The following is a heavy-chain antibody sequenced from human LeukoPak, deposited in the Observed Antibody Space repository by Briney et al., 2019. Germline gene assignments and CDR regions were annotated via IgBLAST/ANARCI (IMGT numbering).Heavy chain of an antibody. CDR1: GFTFNNYW. V-gene: IGHV3-74*01. CDR3: ARVYDYGFD. CDR2: INNDGSST. Sequence: GGSLRLSCAASGFTFNNYWMRWVRQAPGKGLVWVSHINNDGSSTNYADSVKGRFTISRDNAKNTLYLQMNSLRVEDTAVYYCARVYDYGFDWGQGTLVTVSS. J-gene: IGHJ4*02. D-gene: IGHD3-10*01.